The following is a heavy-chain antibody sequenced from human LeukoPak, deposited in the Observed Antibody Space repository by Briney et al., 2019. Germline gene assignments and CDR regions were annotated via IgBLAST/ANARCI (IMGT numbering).Heavy chain of an antibody. V-gene: IGHV1-8*02. CDR3: ARLDYGGTNDAFDI. Sequence: GASVKVSCKASGYTFTSYYMHWVRQAPGQGLEWMGWMNPNSGNTGYAQKFQGRVTMTRNTSISTAYMELSSLRSEDTAVYYCARLDYGGTNDAFDIWGQGTMVTVSS. CDR1: GYTFTSYY. D-gene: IGHD4-23*01. J-gene: IGHJ3*02. CDR2: MNPNSGNT.